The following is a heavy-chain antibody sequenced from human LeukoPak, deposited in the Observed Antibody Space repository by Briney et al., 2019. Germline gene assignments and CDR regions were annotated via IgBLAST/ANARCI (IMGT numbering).Heavy chain of an antibody. V-gene: IGHV3-53*01. CDR3: AKDRQLVRSPAFDI. J-gene: IGHJ3*02. Sequence: GGSLRLSCAASGFTVSSNYMSWVRQAPGKGLEWVSVIYSGGSTYYADSVKGRFTISRDNSKNTLYLQMNRLRAEDTAVYYCAKDRQLVRSPAFDIWGQGTMVTVSS. CDR1: GFTVSSNY. CDR2: IYSGGST. D-gene: IGHD6-6*01.